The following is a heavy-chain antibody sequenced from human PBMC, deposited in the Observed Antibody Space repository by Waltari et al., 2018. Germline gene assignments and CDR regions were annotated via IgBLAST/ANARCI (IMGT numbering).Heavy chain of an antibody. Sequence: EVQLVETGGGLIQPGGSLRLSCAASGFTVSSNYMSWVRQAPGKGLEWVSVIYSGGSTYYADSVKGRFTISRDNSKNTLYLQMNSLRAEDTAVYYCARDLGTTEDAFDIWGQGTMVTVSS. V-gene: IGHV3-53*02. D-gene: IGHD1-7*01. CDR1: GFTVSSNY. J-gene: IGHJ3*02. CDR3: ARDLGTTEDAFDI. CDR2: IYSGGST.